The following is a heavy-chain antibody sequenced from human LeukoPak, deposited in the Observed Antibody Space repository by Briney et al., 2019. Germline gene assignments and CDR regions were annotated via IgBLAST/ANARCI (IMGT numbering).Heavy chain of an antibody. Sequence: ASVKVSCKASGYTFTGYYMHWVRQAPGQGLEWMGWISAYNGNTNYAQKLQGRVTVTTDTSTSTAYMELRSLRSDDTAVYYCARDYDSSGYLNWGQGTLVTVSS. CDR1: GYTFTGYY. V-gene: IGHV1-18*04. CDR3: ARDYDSSGYLN. CDR2: ISAYNGNT. D-gene: IGHD3-22*01. J-gene: IGHJ4*02.